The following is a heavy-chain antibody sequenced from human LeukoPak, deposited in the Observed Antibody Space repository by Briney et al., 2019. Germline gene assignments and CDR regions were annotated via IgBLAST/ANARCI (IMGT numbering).Heavy chain of an antibody. J-gene: IGHJ3*02. CDR1: GYTFTGYY. D-gene: IGHD2-2*01. Sequence: GASVKVSCKASGYTFTGYYMHWVRQAPGQGLEWMGWINPNSGGTNYAQKFQGRVTMTRDTSISTAYMELSRLRSDDTAVYYCASYRSSTHRGAFDIWGQGTMVTVSS. CDR2: INPNSGGT. CDR3: ASYRSSTHRGAFDI. V-gene: IGHV1-2*02.